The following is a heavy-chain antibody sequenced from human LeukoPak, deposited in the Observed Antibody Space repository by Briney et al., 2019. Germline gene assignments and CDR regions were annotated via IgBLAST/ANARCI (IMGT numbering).Heavy chain of an antibody. V-gene: IGHV3-30*03. CDR3: ARVMTTVTTYAFDI. D-gene: IGHD4-11*01. Sequence: GGSLRLSCAASGFTFSSYGMHWVRQAPGKGLEWVAVISYDGSNKYYADSVKGRFTISRDNSKNTLYLQMNSLRAEDTAVYYCARVMTTVTTYAFDIWGQGTMVTVSS. J-gene: IGHJ3*02. CDR2: ISYDGSNK. CDR1: GFTFSSYG.